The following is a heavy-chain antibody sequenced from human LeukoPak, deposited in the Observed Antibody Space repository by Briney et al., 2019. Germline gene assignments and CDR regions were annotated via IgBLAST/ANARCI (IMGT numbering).Heavy chain of an antibody. CDR1: GFTVSSNY. V-gene: IGHV3-53*01. CDR3: ARGRPYYYDSSGYYPYDAFDI. D-gene: IGHD3-22*01. J-gene: IGHJ3*02. CDR2: IYSGGST. Sequence: GGSLRLSCAASGFTVSSNYMSWVRQAPGKGLEWVSVIYSGGSTYYADSVKGRFTISRDNSKNTLYLQMNSLRAEDTAVYYCARGRPYYYDSSGYYPYDAFDIWRQGTMVTVSS.